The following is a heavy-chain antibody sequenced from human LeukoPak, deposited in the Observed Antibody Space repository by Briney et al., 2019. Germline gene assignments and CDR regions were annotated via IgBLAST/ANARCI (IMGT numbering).Heavy chain of an antibody. Sequence: ASVKVSCKASGYTFTSYGIIWVRQAPGQGLEWMGRISTYNGNTNYAQKLQGRVTMTTDTSTTTAYMELRSLRSDDTAVYYCARGRPHYYGPGSYEDHWGQGTLVTVSS. V-gene: IGHV1-18*01. D-gene: IGHD3-10*01. CDR1: GYTFTSYG. CDR2: ISTYNGNT. J-gene: IGHJ4*02. CDR3: ARGRPHYYGPGSYEDH.